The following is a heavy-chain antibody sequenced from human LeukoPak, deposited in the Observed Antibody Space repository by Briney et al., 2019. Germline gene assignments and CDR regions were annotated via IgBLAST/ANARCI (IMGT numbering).Heavy chain of an antibody. CDR1: GGSISGYY. Sequence: SETLSLTCAVYGGSISGYYWSWIRQPPGKGLEWIGEINHSGSTNYNPSLKSRVTISVDTSKNQFSLKLSSVTAADTAVYYCASRIGYCSSTSCSWFDPWGQGTLVTVSS. D-gene: IGHD2-2*01. CDR2: INHSGST. CDR3: ASRIGYCSSTSCSWFDP. J-gene: IGHJ5*02. V-gene: IGHV4-34*01.